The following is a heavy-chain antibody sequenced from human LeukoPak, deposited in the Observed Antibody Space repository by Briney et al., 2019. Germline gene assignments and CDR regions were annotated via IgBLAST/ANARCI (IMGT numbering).Heavy chain of an antibody. V-gene: IGHV3-21*04. Sequence: GGSLRLSCAASGFTFSDYHMNWVRQAPGKGLEWVANISSASNYIYYADSVKGRFTISRDSSRNTLFLHMNTLRAEDTAIYYCAKDRTVGASYWYFDLWGRGTLVTVPS. CDR2: ISSASNYI. D-gene: IGHD1-26*01. CDR3: AKDRTVGASYWYFDL. J-gene: IGHJ2*01. CDR1: GFTFSDYH.